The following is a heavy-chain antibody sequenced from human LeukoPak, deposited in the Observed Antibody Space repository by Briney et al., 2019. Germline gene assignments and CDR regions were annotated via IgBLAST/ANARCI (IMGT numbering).Heavy chain of an antibody. J-gene: IGHJ2*01. V-gene: IGHV4-39*07. CDR1: GGSISSSSYY. CDR2: IYYSGST. D-gene: IGHD5-18*01. Sequence: SETLSLTCTVSGGSISSSSYYWGWIRQPPGKGLEWIGYIYYSGSTYYNPSLKSRVTISVDTSKNQFSLKLTSVTAADTAVYYCARATQETWIQRIWYFDVWGRGTLVTVSS. CDR3: ARATQETWIQRIWYFDV.